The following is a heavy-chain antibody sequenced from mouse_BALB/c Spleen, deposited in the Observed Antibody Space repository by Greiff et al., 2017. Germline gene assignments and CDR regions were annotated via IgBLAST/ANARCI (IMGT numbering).Heavy chain of an antibody. CDR2: INPSNGGT. Sequence: QVQLQQSGAELVKPGASVKLSCKASGYTFTSYYMYWVKQRPGQGLEWIGEINPSNGGTNFNEKFKSKATLTVDKSSSTAYMQLSSLTSEDSAVYYCTTSTMITTAWFAYWGQGTLVTVSA. D-gene: IGHD2-4*01. CDR1: GYTFTSYY. CDR3: TTSTMITTAWFAY. J-gene: IGHJ3*01. V-gene: IGHV1S81*02.